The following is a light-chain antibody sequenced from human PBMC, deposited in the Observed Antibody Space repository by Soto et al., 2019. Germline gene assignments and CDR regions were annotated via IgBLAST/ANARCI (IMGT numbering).Light chain of an antibody. CDR1: QNVNNN. V-gene: IGKV3D-15*01. CDR2: GAS. J-gene: IGKJ4*01. Sequence: EIVMTQSPATLSVSPGEKATLSCGASQNVNNNLAWYQQRPGQAPRLLIYGASTRATDIPARYSGTGSGTEFTLTISSLQSEDLAVYHRQQYQSWPLTFGGGTKV. CDR3: QQYQSWPLT.